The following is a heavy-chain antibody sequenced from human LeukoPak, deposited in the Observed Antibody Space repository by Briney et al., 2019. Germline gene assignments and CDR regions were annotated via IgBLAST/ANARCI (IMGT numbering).Heavy chain of an antibody. V-gene: IGHV1-69*04. D-gene: IGHD2-15*01. CDR2: IIPILGIA. CDR3: ASYCSGGSCYSDY. CDR1: EGTFSSYA. Sequence: SVKVSCKASEGTFSSYAISWVRQAPGQGLEWMGRIIPILGIANYAQKFQGRVTITADKSTSTAYMELSSLRSEDTAVYYCASYCSGGSCYSDYWGQGTLVTVSS. J-gene: IGHJ4*02.